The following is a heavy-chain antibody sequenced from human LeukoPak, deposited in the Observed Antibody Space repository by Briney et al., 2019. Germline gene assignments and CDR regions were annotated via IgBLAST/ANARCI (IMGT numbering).Heavy chain of an antibody. J-gene: IGHJ5*02. CDR3: ARRVTSNCFDP. V-gene: IGHV4-59*08. Sequence: PSETLSLICSVSGGSISSHYWSWIRQPPGKGLEWIGYMHYSGSANYNPSLKSRVTMSVDTSKNRFSLNLSSVTAADTAVYYCARRVTSNCFDPWGQGTLVTVSS. CDR2: MHYSGSA. CDR1: GGSISSHY. D-gene: IGHD4-23*01.